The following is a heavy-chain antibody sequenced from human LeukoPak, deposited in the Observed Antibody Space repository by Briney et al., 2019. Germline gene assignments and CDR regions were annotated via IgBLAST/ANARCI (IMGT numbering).Heavy chain of an antibody. J-gene: IGHJ4*02. Sequence: SETLSLTCTVSGGSISSGDYYWSWIRQPPGKGLEWIGYIYYSGSTYYNPSLKSRVTISVDTSKNQFSLKLSSVTAAVTAVYYCAREWFGECFDYWGQGTLVTVSS. CDR3: AREWFGECFDY. V-gene: IGHV4-30-4*01. CDR2: IYYSGST. CDR1: GGSISSGDYY. D-gene: IGHD3-10*01.